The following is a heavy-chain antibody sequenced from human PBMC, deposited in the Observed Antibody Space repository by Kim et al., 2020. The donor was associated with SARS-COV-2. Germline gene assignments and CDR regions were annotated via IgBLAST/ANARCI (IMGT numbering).Heavy chain of an antibody. D-gene: IGHD3-22*01. Sequence: SETLSLTCAVYGGSFSSYYWSWIRQPPGKGLEWIGEINHSGSTNYNPSLKSRVTISVDTSKNQFSLKLSSVTAADTAVYYCARDGYYDSSGQYWYFDLWGRGTLVTVSS. J-gene: IGHJ2*01. V-gene: IGHV4-34*01. CDR2: INHSGST. CDR3: ARDGYYDSSGQYWYFDL. CDR1: GGSFSSYY.